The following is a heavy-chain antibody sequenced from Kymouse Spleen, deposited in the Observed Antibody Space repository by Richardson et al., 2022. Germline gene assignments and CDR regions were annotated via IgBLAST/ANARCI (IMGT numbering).Heavy chain of an antibody. CDR3: AREEGPGTTGGYYGMDV. D-gene: IGHD1-7*01. CDR1: GGSFSGYY. CDR2: INHSGST. J-gene: IGHJ6*02. V-gene: IGHV4-34*01. Sequence: QVQLQQWGAGLLKPSETLSLTCAVYGGSFSGYYWSWIRQPPGKGLEWIGEINHSGSTNYNPSLKSRVTISVDTSKNQFSLKLSSVTAADTAVYYCAREEGPGTTGGYYGMDVWGQGTTVTVSS.